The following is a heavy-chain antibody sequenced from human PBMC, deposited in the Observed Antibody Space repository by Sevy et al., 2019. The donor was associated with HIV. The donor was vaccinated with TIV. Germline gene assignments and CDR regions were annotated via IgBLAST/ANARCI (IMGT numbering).Heavy chain of an antibody. CDR1: GFTFSSYA. V-gene: IGHV3-30-3*01. D-gene: IGHD3-22*01. CDR2: ISYDGSNK. Sequence: GGSLRLSCAASGFTFSSYAMHWVRQAPGKGLEWVAVISYDGSNKYYADSVKGRFTISRDNSKNTLYLQMNSLRAEETAVYYCAREEYDSSGYDFDYWGQGTLVTVSS. J-gene: IGHJ4*02. CDR3: AREEYDSSGYDFDY.